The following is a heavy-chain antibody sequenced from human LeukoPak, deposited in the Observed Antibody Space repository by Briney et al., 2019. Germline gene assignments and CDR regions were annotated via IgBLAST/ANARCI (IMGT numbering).Heavy chain of an antibody. Sequence: GGSLRLSCAASGFTFNTYTMYWVRQAPGKGLEWVSGISNSGGSTYYADSVKGRFTTSRDNSKNTLYLQMNSLRAEDTALYYCAKGLERESRLDSWGQGTLVTVSS. J-gene: IGHJ4*02. CDR2: ISNSGGST. D-gene: IGHD1-1*01. CDR1: GFTFNTYT. CDR3: AKGLERESRLDS. V-gene: IGHV3-23*01.